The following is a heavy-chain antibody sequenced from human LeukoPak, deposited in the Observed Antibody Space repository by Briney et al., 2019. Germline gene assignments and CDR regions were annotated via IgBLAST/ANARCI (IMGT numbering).Heavy chain of an antibody. CDR2: ISGSGGST. CDR1: GFTFSSYG. V-gene: IGHV3-23*01. J-gene: IGHJ3*02. CDR3: AREGDVVTAIRDAFDI. D-gene: IGHD2-21*02. Sequence: GGSLRLSCAASGFTFSSYGMSWVRQAPGKGLEWVSAISGSGGSTYYADSVKGRFTISRDNSKNTLYLQMNSLRAEDTAVYYCAREGDVVTAIRDAFDIWGQGTMVTVSS.